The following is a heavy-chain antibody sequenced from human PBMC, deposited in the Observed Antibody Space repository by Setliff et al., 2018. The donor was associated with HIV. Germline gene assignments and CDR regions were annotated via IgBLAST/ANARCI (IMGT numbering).Heavy chain of an antibody. CDR2: IYYSGNT. CDR1: GGSISSTSYY. D-gene: IGHD5-12*01. J-gene: IGHJ5*02. Sequence: KTSETLSLTCTASGGSISSTSYYWGWIRQPPGKRLEWIGSIYYSGNTYYNPSLKSRVTISVDTSKNQFFLNLSSVTATDSAVYYCARLGRPYSGQGWFDPWGQGTLVTVSS. V-gene: IGHV4-39*01. CDR3: ARLGRPYSGQGWFDP.